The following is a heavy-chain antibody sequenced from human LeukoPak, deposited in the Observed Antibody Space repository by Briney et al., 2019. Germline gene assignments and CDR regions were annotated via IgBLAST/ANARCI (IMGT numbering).Heavy chain of an antibody. CDR3: ARDHRIVATIGGIFDY. J-gene: IGHJ4*02. V-gene: IGHV4-39*07. Sequence: SETLSLTCTVSGGSISSYYWGWIRQPPGKGLEWIGSIYYSGSTYYNPSLKSRVTISVDTSKNQFSLKLSSVTAADTAVYYCARDHRIVATIGGIFDYWGQGTLVTVSS. D-gene: IGHD5-12*01. CDR1: GGSISSYY. CDR2: IYYSGST.